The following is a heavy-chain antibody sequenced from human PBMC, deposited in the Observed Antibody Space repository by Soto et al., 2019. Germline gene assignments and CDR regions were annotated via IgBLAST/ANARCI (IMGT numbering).Heavy chain of an antibody. CDR1: GGSISSYY. D-gene: IGHD2-2*01. CDR3: ARGLTGDIVVVPAAMSYFDY. J-gene: IGHJ4*02. CDR2: IYYSGST. V-gene: IGHV4-59*01. Sequence: SETLSLTCTVSGGSISSYYWSWIRQPPGKGLEWIGYIYYSGSTNYNPSLKSRVTISVDTSKNLFSLKLSSVTAADTAVYYCARGLTGDIVVVPAAMSYFDYWGQGTLVTVSS.